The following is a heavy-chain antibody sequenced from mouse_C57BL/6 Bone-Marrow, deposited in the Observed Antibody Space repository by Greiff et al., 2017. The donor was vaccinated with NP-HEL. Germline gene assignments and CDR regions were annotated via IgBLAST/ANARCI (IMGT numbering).Heavy chain of an antibody. Sequence: EVKLVESEGGLVQPGSSMKLSCTASGFTFSDYYMAWVRQVPEKGLEWVANINYDGSSTYYLDSLKSRFIISRDNAKNILYLQMSSLKSEDTATYYCARDQRDYYGSSYRWYFDVWGTGTTVTVSS. CDR3: ARDQRDYYGSSYRWYFDV. V-gene: IGHV5-16*01. CDR2: INYDGSST. D-gene: IGHD1-1*01. J-gene: IGHJ1*03. CDR1: GFTFSDYY.